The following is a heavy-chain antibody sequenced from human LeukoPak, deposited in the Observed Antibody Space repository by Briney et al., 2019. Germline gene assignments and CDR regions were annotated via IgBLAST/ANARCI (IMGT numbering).Heavy chain of an antibody. J-gene: IGHJ4*02. D-gene: IGHD4-17*01. CDR1: GGSISSYY. V-gene: IGHV4-59*01. CDR3: ARDSDYGDYQSFDY. Sequence: PSETLSLTCTVSGGSISSYYWSWIRQPPGKGLEWIGYIYYSGSTNYNPSLKSRVTISVDTSKNQFSLKLSSVTAADTAVYYCARDSDYGDYQSFDYWGQGTLVTVSS. CDR2: IYYSGST.